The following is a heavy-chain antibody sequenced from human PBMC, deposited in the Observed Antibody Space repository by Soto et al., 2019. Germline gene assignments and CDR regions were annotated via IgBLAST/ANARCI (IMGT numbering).Heavy chain of an antibody. CDR1: GFTFSSYA. Sequence: GGSLRLSCAASGFTFSSYAMSWVRQAPGKGLEWVPAISGSGGSTYYADSVKGRFTISRDNSKNTLYLQMNSLRAEDTAGYYCAKDSEYSSRWYEEYNWFEPWGEGTLVTVSS. CDR3: AKDSEYSSRWYEEYNWFEP. J-gene: IGHJ5*02. CDR2: ISGSGGST. D-gene: IGHD6-13*01. V-gene: IGHV3-23*01.